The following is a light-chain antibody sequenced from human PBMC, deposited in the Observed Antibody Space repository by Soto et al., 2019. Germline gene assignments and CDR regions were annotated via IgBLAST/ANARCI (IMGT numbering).Light chain of an antibody. V-gene: IGKV3-20*01. CDR3: QQYTDWPLT. Sequence: EIVLTQSPATLSVSPGERAAVSCSASQSVTSNYLAWYQQKPGQAPRLLIYGVSSRATGVPDRFSGSGSGTDFTLTISRLEPEDFAVYYCQQYTDWPLTFGQGTKVDIK. CDR1: QSVTSNY. J-gene: IGKJ1*01. CDR2: GVS.